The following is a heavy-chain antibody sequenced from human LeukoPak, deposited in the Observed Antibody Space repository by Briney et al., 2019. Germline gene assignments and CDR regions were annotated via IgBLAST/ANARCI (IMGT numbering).Heavy chain of an antibody. CDR2: INRDGSST. CDR1: GFTFSSYW. Sequence: PGGSLRLSCAASGFTFSSYWMHWVRQAPGKGLVWVSRINRDGSSTSYADSVKGRFTISRDNAKNTLYLQMNSLRAEDTAVYYCARDYCSSTSCYAQYRSSSPDYWGQGTLVTVSS. J-gene: IGHJ4*02. V-gene: IGHV3-74*01. CDR3: ARDYCSSTSCYAQYRSSSPDY. D-gene: IGHD2-2*01.